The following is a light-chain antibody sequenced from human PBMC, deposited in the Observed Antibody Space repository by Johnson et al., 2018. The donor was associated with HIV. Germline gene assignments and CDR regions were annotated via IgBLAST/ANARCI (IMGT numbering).Light chain of an antibody. CDR1: SSNIGNNY. J-gene: IGLJ1*01. CDR3: GTWDSSLSAGV. V-gene: IGLV1-51*01. CDR2: DNN. Sequence: QSVLTQPPSVSAAPGQKVTISCSGSSSNIGNNYVSWYQQIPGTAPKLLIYDNNKRPSGIPDRFSGSKSGTSATLGITGLQTGDETGYYCGTWDSSLSAGVFGTWTKVTVL.